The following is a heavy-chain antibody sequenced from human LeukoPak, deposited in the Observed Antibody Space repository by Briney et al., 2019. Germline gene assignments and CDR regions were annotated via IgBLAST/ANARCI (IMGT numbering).Heavy chain of an antibody. V-gene: IGHV3-11*01. Sequence: GSLILFCSASGFPFSDFYMSWIRQAPGKGVEWVSYISSSGSTIYYADSVKGRFTISRDNAKNSLYLQMNNLRAEDTAVYYCARDRWGKYYFDYWGQGTLVTVS. CDR3: ARDRWGKYYFDY. D-gene: IGHD7-27*01. J-gene: IGHJ4*02. CDR1: GFPFSDFY. CDR2: ISSSGSTI.